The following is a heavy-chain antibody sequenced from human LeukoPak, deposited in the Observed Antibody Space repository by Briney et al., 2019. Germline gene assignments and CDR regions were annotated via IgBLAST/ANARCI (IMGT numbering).Heavy chain of an antibody. CDR1: GFTFSSYS. CDR3: ARRGDYGDARFDH. V-gene: IGHV3-21*01. D-gene: IGHD4-17*01. J-gene: IGHJ5*02. CDR2: ISSSSSYI. Sequence: GGSLRLSCAASGFTFSSYSMNWVRQAPGKGLEWVSSISSSSSYISYADSVKGRFTISRDNAKNSLFLQMISLRAEDTAVYYCARRGDYGDARFDHWGQGTLVTVSS.